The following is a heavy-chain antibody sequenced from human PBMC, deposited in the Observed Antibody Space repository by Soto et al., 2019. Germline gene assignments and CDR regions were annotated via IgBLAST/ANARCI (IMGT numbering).Heavy chain of an antibody. D-gene: IGHD3-3*01. CDR1: GYPVTAYY. CDR3: ARGGGVGVAGSAAFDM. Sequence: QLHLVQSGAVVKKPGASVTVSCSASGYPVTAYYMHWVRQAPGRGLEWMGGINPATGAAKYTQTFQGRGTMARDPATSTVFMELSGLTSEDTGVFYWARGGGVGVAGSAAFDMWGQGTLVTVSS. V-gene: IGHV1-2*02. J-gene: IGHJ3*02. CDR2: INPATGAA.